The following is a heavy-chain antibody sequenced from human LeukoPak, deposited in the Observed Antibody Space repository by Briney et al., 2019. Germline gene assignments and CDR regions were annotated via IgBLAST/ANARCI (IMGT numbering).Heavy chain of an antibody. Sequence: SEALSLTCTVSGGSISSYYWGWIRQPPGKGLEWIGYIYYSGSTNYNPSLKSRVTISVDTSKNQFSLKLSSVTAADTAVYYCARGLGIAAALEAFDIWGQGTMVTVSS. D-gene: IGHD6-13*01. CDR3: ARGLGIAAALEAFDI. CDR2: IYYSGST. CDR1: GGSISSYY. V-gene: IGHV4-59*01. J-gene: IGHJ3*02.